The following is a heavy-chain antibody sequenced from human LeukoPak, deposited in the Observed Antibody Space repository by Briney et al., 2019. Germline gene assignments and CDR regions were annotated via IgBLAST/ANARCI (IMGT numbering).Heavy chain of an antibody. CDR1: GYTFSDYY. J-gene: IGHJ4*02. V-gene: IGHV3-11*01. Sequence: PGGSLRLSCAASGYTFSDYYMSWIRQAPGKGLEWVSYISSSGSTIYYADSVKGRFTISRDNAKNSLYLQMNSLRAEDTAVYYCARDRVNYYYGSGSTSLFDYWGQGTLVTVSS. CDR2: ISSSGSTI. D-gene: IGHD3-10*01. CDR3: ARDRVNYYYGSGSTSLFDY.